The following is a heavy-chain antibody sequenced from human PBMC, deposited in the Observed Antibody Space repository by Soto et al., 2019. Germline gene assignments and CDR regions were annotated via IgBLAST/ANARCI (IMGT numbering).Heavy chain of an antibody. V-gene: IGHV4-30-4*01. Sequence: SETLSLTCTVSGGSISSGDYYWSWIRQPPXKGLEWIGYIYYSGSTYYNPSLKSRVTISVETSKNQFSLKLSSVTAADTAVYYCARASILYCSSTSCPLDYYYGMDVWGQGTTVTVS. J-gene: IGHJ6*02. CDR3: ARASILYCSSTSCPLDYYYGMDV. CDR2: IYYSGST. D-gene: IGHD2-2*01. CDR1: GGSISSGDYY.